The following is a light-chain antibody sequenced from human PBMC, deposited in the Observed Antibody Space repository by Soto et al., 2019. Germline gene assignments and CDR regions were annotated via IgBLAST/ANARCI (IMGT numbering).Light chain of an antibody. CDR3: QQYNDWRLIS. Sequence: IVLTQSPGTLSLSPGERTTLSCRAIQTVINNYLAWYQQKPGRAPRLLIYDTSTRATDIPARFSGSGSGTEFSLSISSLQSEDFAVYFCQQYNDWRLISFGQGTRLEIK. J-gene: IGKJ5*01. CDR1: QTVINN. CDR2: DTS. V-gene: IGKV3-15*01.